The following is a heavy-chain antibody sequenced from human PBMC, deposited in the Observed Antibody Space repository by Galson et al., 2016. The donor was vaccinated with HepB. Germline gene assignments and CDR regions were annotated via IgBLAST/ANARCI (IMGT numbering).Heavy chain of an antibody. J-gene: IGHJ6*01. CDR1: GFTFSSYW. D-gene: IGHD3-22*01. CDR2: IKSDGGDT. Sequence: SLRLSCAASGFTFSSYWMHWVRQAPGKGLVWVSRIKSDGGDTIYADPVKGRFTISRDNAKKTLYLQMNSLRAEDTAVYYCARSTRGYHVWGQGTTVTVSS. V-gene: IGHV3-74*01. CDR3: ARSTRGYHV.